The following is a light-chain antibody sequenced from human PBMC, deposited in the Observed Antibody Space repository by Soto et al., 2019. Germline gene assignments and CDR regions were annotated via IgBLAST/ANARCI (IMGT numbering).Light chain of an antibody. J-gene: IGKJ2*01. CDR2: DAS. CDR1: QSISGW. V-gene: IGKV1-5*01. CDR3: QQYSSYSS. Sequence: DIQMTQSPSTLSASVGDRVTITCRASQSISGWLAWYQQKPGKAPNLLISDASSLESGVPSRFSGSGSGTEFTLTISGLQPDDFATYFCQQYSSYSSFGQGTKLEIK.